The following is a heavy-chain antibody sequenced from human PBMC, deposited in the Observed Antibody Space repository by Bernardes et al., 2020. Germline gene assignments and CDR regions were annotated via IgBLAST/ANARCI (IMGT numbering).Heavy chain of an antibody. J-gene: IGHJ4*02. CDR3: ATGVSAVSNDY. CDR2: IYYSGST. V-gene: IGHV4-31*03. Sequence: SETLSLTCTVSGGSISSGGYYWSWIRQHPGKGLEWIGYIYYSGSTYYNPSLKSRVTISVDTSKNQFSLKLSSVTAADTAVYYCATGVSAVSNDYWGQGTLVTVSS. D-gene: IGHD6-6*01. CDR1: GGSISSGGYY.